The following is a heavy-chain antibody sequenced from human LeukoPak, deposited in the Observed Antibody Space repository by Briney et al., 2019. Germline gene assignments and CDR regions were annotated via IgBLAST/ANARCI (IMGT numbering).Heavy chain of an antibody. Sequence: GGSLRLSCAASGFTFSSYAMSWVRQGPGEGLEWVSAISGGGDMTHYSDSVKGRFTISRDNSKNTLYLQMNSLRAEDTAVYYCARRAGAYSHPYDYWGQGTLVTVSS. CDR1: GFTFSSYA. CDR2: ISGGGDMT. D-gene: IGHD4/OR15-4a*01. CDR3: ARRAGAYSHPYDY. V-gene: IGHV3-23*01. J-gene: IGHJ4*02.